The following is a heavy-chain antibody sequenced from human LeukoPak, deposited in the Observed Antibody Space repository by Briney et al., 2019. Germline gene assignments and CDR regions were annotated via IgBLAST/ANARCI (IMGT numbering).Heavy chain of an antibody. D-gene: IGHD2-2*01. CDR3: ARQVVVPAAMQAYNWFDP. V-gene: IGHV5-51*01. CDR1: GYSFTSYW. Sequence: GESLKVSCKGSGYSFTSYWIGWVRQMPGKGLEWMGIIYPGDSDTRYSPSFQGQVTISADKSISTAYLQWSSLKASDTAMYYCARQVVVPAAMQAYNWFDPWGQGTLVTVSS. CDR2: IYPGDSDT. J-gene: IGHJ5*02.